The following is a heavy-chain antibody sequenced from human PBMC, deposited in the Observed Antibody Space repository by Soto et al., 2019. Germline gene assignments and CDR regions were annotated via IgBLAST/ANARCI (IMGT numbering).Heavy chain of an antibody. CDR2: IVVGSGNT. J-gene: IGHJ6*02. Sequence: SVKVSCKASGFTFTSSAVQWVRQARGQRLEWIGWIVVGSGNTNYAQKFQERVTITRDMSTSTAYMELSSLRSEDTAVYYCAAETEYSSANLYDMDVWGQGTTVTVSS. CDR1: GFTFTSSA. V-gene: IGHV1-58*01. CDR3: AAETEYSSANLYDMDV. D-gene: IGHD6-19*01.